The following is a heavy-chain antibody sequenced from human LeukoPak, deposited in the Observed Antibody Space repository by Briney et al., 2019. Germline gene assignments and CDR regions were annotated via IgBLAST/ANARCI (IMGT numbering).Heavy chain of an antibody. D-gene: IGHD6-13*01. CDR3: ARVRGYSSSGILNYFDY. CDR1: GGSISSSSYY. V-gene: IGHV4-39*07. J-gene: IGHJ4*02. CDR2: IYYSGST. Sequence: PETLSLTCTVSGGSISSSSYYWGWIRQPPGKGLEWIGSIYYSGSTYYNPSLKSRVTISVDTSKNQFSLKLSSVTAADTAVYYCARVRGYSSSGILNYFDYWGQGTLVTVSS.